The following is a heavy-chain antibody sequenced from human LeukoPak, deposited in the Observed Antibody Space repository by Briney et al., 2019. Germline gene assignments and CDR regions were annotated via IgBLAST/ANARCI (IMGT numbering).Heavy chain of an antibody. V-gene: IGHV4-30-4*01. CDR1: GGSISSGDYY. CDR2: IYYSGST. J-gene: IGHJ6*02. CDR3: ARGVVVVPAAPPLYYYGMDV. Sequence: SETLSLTCTVSGGSISSGDYYWSWIRQPPGKGPEWIVYIYYSGSTYYNPSLKSRVTISVDTSKNQFSLKLSSVTAADTAVYYCARGVVVVPAAPPLYYYGMDVWGQGTTVTVSS. D-gene: IGHD2-2*01.